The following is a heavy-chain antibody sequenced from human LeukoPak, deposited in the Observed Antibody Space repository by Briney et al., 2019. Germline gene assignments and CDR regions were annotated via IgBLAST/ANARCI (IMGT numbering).Heavy chain of an antibody. CDR1: GFTFSSYA. J-gene: IGHJ1*01. Sequence: PGGSLRLSCAASGFTFSSYAMSWVRQAPGKGLEWVSAISGSGGSTYYADSVKGRFTISRDSSKNTLYLQMNSLRAEDTAVYYCATPEAGATRAYFQHWGQGTLVTVSS. V-gene: IGHV3-23*01. CDR3: ATPEAGATRAYFQH. D-gene: IGHD2-15*01. CDR2: ISGSGGST.